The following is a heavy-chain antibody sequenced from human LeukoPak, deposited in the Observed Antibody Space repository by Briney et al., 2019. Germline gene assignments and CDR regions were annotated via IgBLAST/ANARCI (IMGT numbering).Heavy chain of an antibody. J-gene: IGHJ4*02. D-gene: IGHD3-3*01. CDR3: ARQGYYDFWSGQHDY. V-gene: IGHV4-39*01. CDR2: IYYSGST. CDR1: GGSISSSSYY. Sequence: SETLSLTCTVSGGSISSSSYYWGWIRQPPGKGLEWIGSIYYSGSTYDNPSLKSRVTICVDTYQNQFSLKLSSVTAADTAVYYCARQGYYDFWSGQHDYWGQGTLVTVSS.